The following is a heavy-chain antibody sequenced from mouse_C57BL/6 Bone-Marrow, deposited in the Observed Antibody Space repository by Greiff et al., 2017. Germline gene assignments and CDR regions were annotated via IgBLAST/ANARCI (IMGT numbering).Heavy chain of an antibody. CDR1: GYTFTSYG. CDR2: IYPRSGNT. CDR3: ARTVRRSHYDYDATY. D-gene: IGHD2-4*01. Sequence: QVQLQQSGAELARPGASVKLSCKASGYTFTSYGISWVKQRTGQGLEWIGEIYPRSGNTYYNEQFKGKATLTADKSSSTAYMELRSLTSEDSAVYFWARTVRRSHYDYDATYWGQGTLVTVSA. V-gene: IGHV1-81*01. J-gene: IGHJ3*01.